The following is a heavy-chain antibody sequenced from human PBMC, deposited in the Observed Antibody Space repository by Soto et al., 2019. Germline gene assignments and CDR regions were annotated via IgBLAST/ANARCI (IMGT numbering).Heavy chain of an antibody. J-gene: IGHJ4*02. CDR3: TRHRGYSSGYYYPFDY. CDR1: GFTFSGSA. D-gene: IGHD3-22*01. V-gene: IGHV3-73*01. Sequence: GGSLRLSCAASGFTFSGSAMHWVRQASGKGLEWVGRIRSKANSYATAYAASVKGRFTISRDDSKNTAYLQMNSLKTEDTAVYYCTRHRGYSSGYYYPFDYWGQGTLVTVSS. CDR2: IRSKANSYAT.